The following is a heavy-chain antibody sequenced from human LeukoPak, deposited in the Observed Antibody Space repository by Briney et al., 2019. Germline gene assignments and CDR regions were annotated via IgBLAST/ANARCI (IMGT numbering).Heavy chain of an antibody. V-gene: IGHV1-2*02. CDR1: GYTFTGYY. J-gene: IGHJ3*02. CDR3: ARLIVVVPAAHGAFDI. D-gene: IGHD2-2*01. CDR2: INPNSGGT. Sequence: ASVKVSCKASGYTFTGYYMHWVRQAPGQGLEWMGWINPNSGGTNYAQKFQGRVTMTRDTSISTAYMELSRLRSDDTAVYHCARLIVVVPAAHGAFDIWGQGTMVTVSS.